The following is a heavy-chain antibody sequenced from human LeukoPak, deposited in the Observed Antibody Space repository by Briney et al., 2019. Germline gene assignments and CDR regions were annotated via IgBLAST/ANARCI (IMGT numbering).Heavy chain of an antibody. CDR2: ISSSSSYI. D-gene: IGHD3-10*01. J-gene: IGHJ3*02. CDR3: ARDSLHGSGSCAFDI. Sequence: PGGTLRLSCAASGFTFSIYGMSWVRQAPGKGLEWVSSISSSSSYIYYADSVKGRFTISRDNAKNSLYLQMNSLRAEDTAVYYCARDSLHGSGSCAFDIWGQGTMVTVSS. V-gene: IGHV3-21*01. CDR1: GFTFSIYG.